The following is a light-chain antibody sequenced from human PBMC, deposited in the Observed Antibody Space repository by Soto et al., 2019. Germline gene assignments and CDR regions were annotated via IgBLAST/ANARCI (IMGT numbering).Light chain of an antibody. Sequence: DIQMTQSPSSVSASVGDRVTITCRASQGISSWVAWYQQKPGTAPKLLIYAASTLQSGVPSRFSGSGSGTDFTLTISSLQPEDCATYYCQPANSFPLTFGGGTKVEIK. CDR2: AAS. CDR1: QGISSW. J-gene: IGKJ4*01. CDR3: QPANSFPLT. V-gene: IGKV1-12*01.